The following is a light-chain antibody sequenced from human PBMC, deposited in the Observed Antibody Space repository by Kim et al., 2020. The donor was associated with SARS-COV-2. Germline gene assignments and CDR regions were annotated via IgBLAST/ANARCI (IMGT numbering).Light chain of an antibody. CDR3: QVWDSSSDHRM. V-gene: IGLV3-21*04. Sequence: SYELTQPPSVSVAPGKTARITCGGNNIGSESVHWYQQKPGQAPVLVIYYDSDRPSGIPERFSGSNSGNTATLTISRVEAGDEADYYCQVWDSSSDHRMFG. CDR1: NIGSES. J-gene: IGLJ3*02. CDR2: YDS.